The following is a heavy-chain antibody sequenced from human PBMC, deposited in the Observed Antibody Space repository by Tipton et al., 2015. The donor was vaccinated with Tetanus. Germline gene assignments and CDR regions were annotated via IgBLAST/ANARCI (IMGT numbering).Heavy chain of an antibody. Sequence: QMQLVQSGAEVKKPGASVKVSCKASGYTFTGYYIYWVRQAPGQGLEWMGWIDPNRGGTVYAQKFQGRVTMTRDTSISTAYMELRSLRSDDTAVYYCARDRGDYIYYGMDVWGPGTTVTVS. D-gene: IGHD3-22*01. J-gene: IGHJ6*02. CDR1: GYTFTGYY. CDR3: ARDRGDYIYYGMDV. V-gene: IGHV1-2*02. CDR2: IDPNRGGT.